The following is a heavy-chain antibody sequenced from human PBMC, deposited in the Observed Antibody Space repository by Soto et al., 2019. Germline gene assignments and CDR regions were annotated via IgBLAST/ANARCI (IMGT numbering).Heavy chain of an antibody. Sequence: QVQLQESGPGLVKPWETLSLTCTVSGASISSYYWTWIRQPPGKGLAWIGYISNSGSTYYNPSLKSRVNVXVDTSKNHFSLILTSVTAADTAVYYCARLRPMTGTTDWFDPWGQGTLVTVSS. D-gene: IGHD1-20*01. CDR1: GASISSYY. J-gene: IGHJ5*02. CDR3: ARLRPMTGTTDWFDP. V-gene: IGHV4-59*08. CDR2: ISNSGST.